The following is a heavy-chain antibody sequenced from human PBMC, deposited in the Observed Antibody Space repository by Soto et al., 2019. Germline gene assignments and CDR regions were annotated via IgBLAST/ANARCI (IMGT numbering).Heavy chain of an antibody. J-gene: IGHJ4*02. V-gene: IGHV4-38-2*01. D-gene: IGHD3-16*01. CDR3: AYRLFGSGHDY. CDR1: GYSISSGYY. CDR2: IYHSGST. Sequence: SETLSLTCAVSGYSISSGYYWGWIRQPPGRGLEWIGSIYHSGSTYYNPSLKSRVTISVDTSKNQFSLKLSSVTAADTAVYYCAYRLFGSGHDYWGQGTLVTVSS.